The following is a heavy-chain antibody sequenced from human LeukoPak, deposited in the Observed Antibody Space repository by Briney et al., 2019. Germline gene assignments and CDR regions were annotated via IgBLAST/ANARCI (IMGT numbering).Heavy chain of an antibody. V-gene: IGHV4-39*07. D-gene: IGHD6-19*01. J-gene: IGHJ4*02. CDR2: IYYSGRT. CDR3: ARILYSSNIDY. CDR1: GGSISSSRYY. Sequence: SETLSLTCSVSGGSISSSRYYWGWIRQTPGKGLAYIGSIYYSGRTYYIPSLKSRVTISVDTSKNQFSLKLSSVTAADTAVYYCARILYSSNIDYWGQGTLVTVSS.